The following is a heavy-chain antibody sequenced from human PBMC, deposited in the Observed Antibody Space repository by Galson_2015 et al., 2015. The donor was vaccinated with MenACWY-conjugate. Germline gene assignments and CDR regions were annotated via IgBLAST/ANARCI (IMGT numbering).Heavy chain of an antibody. CDR3: AKGVWGTFDY. V-gene: IGHV3-23*01. J-gene: IGHJ4*02. D-gene: IGHD3-16*01. Sequence: SLRLSCAASGFTFSDYDMNWVRQVPGKGLEWVSVIGNSGGSTSYADSVKGRFTISRDNSKNTLYLQMNSLRAEDTAVYYCAKGVWGTFDYWGQGTLVTVSS. CDR1: GFTFSDYD. CDR2: IGNSGGST.